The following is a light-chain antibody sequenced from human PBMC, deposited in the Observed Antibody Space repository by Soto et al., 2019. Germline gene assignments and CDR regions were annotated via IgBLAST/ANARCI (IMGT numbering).Light chain of an antibody. V-gene: IGKV1-13*02. J-gene: IGKJ4*01. CDR3: QNFRSSAIS. Sequence: IQLTQSPSFLSASVGDRVTITCRASQDIGSALAWYQLKPGAAPALLIYDASTLESGVPSRFSGSRSGADFTLTISSLQPEDFATYYCQNFRSSAISFGGGTKVEIK. CDR2: DAS. CDR1: QDIGSA.